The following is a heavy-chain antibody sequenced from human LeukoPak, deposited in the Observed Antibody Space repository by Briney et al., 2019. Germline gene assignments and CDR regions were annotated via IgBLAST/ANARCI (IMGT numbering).Heavy chain of an antibody. CDR2: INPNSGGT. J-gene: IGHJ1*01. D-gene: IGHD6-13*01. V-gene: IGHV1-2*02. CDR1: GYTFTGYN. CDR3: ARGGVGYSSSWYYFQH. Sequence: ASVKVSCKASGYTFTGYNIHWVRQVPGQGPEWMGWINPNSGGTNYAQKFQGRVTMTRDTSISTAYMELSRLRSDDTAVYYCARGGVGYSSSWYYFQHWGQGTLVTVSS.